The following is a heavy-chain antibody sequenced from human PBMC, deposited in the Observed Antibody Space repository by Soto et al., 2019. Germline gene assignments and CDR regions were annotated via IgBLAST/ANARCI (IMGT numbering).Heavy chain of an antibody. D-gene: IGHD3-3*01. CDR1: GYTFTSYG. J-gene: IGHJ6*02. V-gene: IGHV1-18*01. Sequence: GASVKVSCKASGYTFTSYGISWVRQAPGQGLEWMGWISAYNGNTNYAQKLQGRVTMTTDTSTSTAYMELRSLRSDDTAVYYCARDLPPFGVVIISGMDVWGQGTTVTVSS. CDR2: ISAYNGNT. CDR3: ARDLPPFGVVIISGMDV.